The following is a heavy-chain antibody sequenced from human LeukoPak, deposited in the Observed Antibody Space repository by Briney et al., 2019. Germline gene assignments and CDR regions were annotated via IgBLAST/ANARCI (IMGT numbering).Heavy chain of an antibody. D-gene: IGHD4-17*01. J-gene: IGHJ3*02. V-gene: IGHV3-48*03. CDR2: IPSSGGTI. CDR3: ARDDYGATFDAFDI. CDR1: GFTFNNYE. Sequence: GGSLRLSCAASGFTFNNYEMNWVRQAPGKGLEWVSYIPSSGGTIYYADSVKGRFTMSRDNAKNSVYLQMSSLRAEDTAVYYCARDDYGATFDAFDIWGQGTMVTVSS.